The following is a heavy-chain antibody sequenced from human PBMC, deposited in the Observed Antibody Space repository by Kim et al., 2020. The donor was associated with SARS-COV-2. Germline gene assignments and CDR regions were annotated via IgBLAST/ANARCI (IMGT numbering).Heavy chain of an antibody. CDR3: ARKSKRWLHIDY. CDR1: GYTFTSYD. D-gene: IGHD5-12*01. Sequence: ASVKVSCKASGYTFTSYDINWVRQATGQGLEWMGWMNPNSGNTGYAQKFQGRVTMTRNTSISTAYMELSSLRSEDTAVYYCARKSKRWLHIDYWGQGTLVTVSS. CDR2: MNPNSGNT. V-gene: IGHV1-8*01. J-gene: IGHJ4*02.